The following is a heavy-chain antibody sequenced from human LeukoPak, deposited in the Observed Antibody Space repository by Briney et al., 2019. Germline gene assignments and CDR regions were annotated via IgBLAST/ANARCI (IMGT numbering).Heavy chain of an antibody. Sequence: PGGSLRLSCAASGFTFNSYAMSWVRLAPGKGLEWVSSISGSGDSTYYADSVKGRFTISRDNSKNTLYLQMNSLRAEDTAVYYCAKRPGDYGGKYFDYWGQGTLVTVSS. CDR1: GFTFNSYA. V-gene: IGHV3-23*01. CDR2: ISGSGDST. CDR3: AKRPGDYGGKYFDY. J-gene: IGHJ4*02. D-gene: IGHD4-23*01.